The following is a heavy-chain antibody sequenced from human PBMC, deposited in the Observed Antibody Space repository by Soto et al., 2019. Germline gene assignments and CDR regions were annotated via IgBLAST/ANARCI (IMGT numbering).Heavy chain of an antibody. J-gene: IGHJ4*02. CDR1: GYTFTGYY. CDR2: INPNSGGT. CDR3: ARDKAAAGNRAFFDY. Sequence: ASVKVSCKASGYTFTGYYMHWVRQAPGQGLEWMGWINPNSGGTNYAQKFQGRVTMTRDTSISTAYMELSRLRSDDTAVYYCARDKAAAGNRAFFDYWGQGTLVTGSS. D-gene: IGHD6-13*01. V-gene: IGHV1-2*02.